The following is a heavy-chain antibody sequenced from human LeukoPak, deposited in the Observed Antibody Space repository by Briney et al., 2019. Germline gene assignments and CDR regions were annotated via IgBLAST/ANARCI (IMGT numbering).Heavy chain of an antibody. J-gene: IGHJ4*02. CDR1: GFTFDDYG. Sequence: GGSLRLSCAASGFTFDDYGMSWVRQAPGKGLEWVSGINWNGGSIGYADSVKGRFTISRDNAKKSLYLQMSSLRAEDTALYHCARAGLEVYYFDYWGQGTLVTVSS. CDR2: INWNGGSI. V-gene: IGHV3-20*01. D-gene: IGHD5/OR15-5a*01. CDR3: ARAGLEVYYFDY.